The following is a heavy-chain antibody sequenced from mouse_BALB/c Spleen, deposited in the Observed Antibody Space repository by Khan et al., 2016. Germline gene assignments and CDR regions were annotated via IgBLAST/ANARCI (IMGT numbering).Heavy chain of an antibody. Sequence: EVKLEESGGGLVQPGGSMKLSCVASGFTFSNYWMNWVRQSPEKGLEWVTEIRLKSHNFATHYAESVKGRFTISRDDSKSSVYLQMNNLRPEDTGVYFCTTGFAYWGQGTLVTVSA. J-gene: IGHJ3*01. CDR1: GFTFSNYW. CDR3: TTGFAY. CDR2: IRLKSHNFAT. V-gene: IGHV6-6*02.